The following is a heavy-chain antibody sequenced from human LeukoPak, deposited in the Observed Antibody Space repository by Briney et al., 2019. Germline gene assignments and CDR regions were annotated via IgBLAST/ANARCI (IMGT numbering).Heavy chain of an antibody. V-gene: IGHV3-30*18. J-gene: IGHJ4*02. CDR1: GFTISTYG. CDR2: ISYDGSNK. D-gene: IGHD3-10*01. CDR3: AKERGSYGSGSLFGY. Sequence: AGGSLRLSCAASGFTISTYGMHWVRQAPGKGLEWVAVISYDGSNKYYVDSVKGRFTISKDNSKNTLYLQMNSLRAADTAVYYCAKERGSYGSGSLFGYWGQGTLVTVSS.